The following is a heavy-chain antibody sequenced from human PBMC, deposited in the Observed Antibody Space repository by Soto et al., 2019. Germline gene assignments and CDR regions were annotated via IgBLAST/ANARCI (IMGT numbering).Heavy chain of an antibody. CDR3: AGYSSSWYPIAVAWKESWFDP. CDR2: ISGSGGST. CDR1: GFTFSSYA. J-gene: IGHJ5*02. D-gene: IGHD6-13*01. Sequence: EVQLLESGGGLVQPGGSLRLSCAASGFTFSSYAMSWVRQAPGKGLEWVAAISGSGGSTYYADSVKGRFTISRDNAKNTLYLQMSSLRSEDSAVYYCAGYSSSWYPIAVAWKESWFDPWGQGTLVTVCS. V-gene: IGHV3-23*01.